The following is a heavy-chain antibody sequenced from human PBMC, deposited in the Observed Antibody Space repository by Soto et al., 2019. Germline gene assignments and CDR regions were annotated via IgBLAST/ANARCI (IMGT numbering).Heavy chain of an antibody. J-gene: IGHJ4*01. CDR1: GYSFTSYW. Sequence: PGESLKISCKGSGYSFTSYWIGWVRQMPGKGLEWMGIIYPGDSDTRYSPSFQGQVTISADKSISTAYLQWSSLKASDPPFFFCAKQFIGPPPPTFAFWPHGTLVPVSS. CDR3: AKQFIGPPPPTFAF. CDR2: IYPGDSDT. V-gene: IGHV5-51*01. D-gene: IGHD3-3*01.